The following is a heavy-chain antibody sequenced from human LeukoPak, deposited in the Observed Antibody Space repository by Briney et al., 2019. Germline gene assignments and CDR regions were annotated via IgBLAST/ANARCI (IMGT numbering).Heavy chain of an antibody. CDR2: IISSSSYI. CDR3: ARVYCTNGVCYHFHY. V-gene: IGHV3-21*01. D-gene: IGHD2-8*01. J-gene: IGHJ4*02. Sequence: GGSLRLSCAASGFTFSSYSMNWVRQAPGKGLEWVSSIISSSSYIYYADSVRGRFTISRDNATNSLYLQMNSLRAEDTAVYYCARVYCTNGVCYHFHYWGEGPLVTVP. CDR1: GFTFSSYS.